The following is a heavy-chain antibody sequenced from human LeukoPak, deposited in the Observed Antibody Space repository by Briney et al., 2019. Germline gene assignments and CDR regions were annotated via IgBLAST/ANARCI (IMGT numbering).Heavy chain of an antibody. D-gene: IGHD3-22*01. J-gene: IGHJ4*02. CDR1: GYIFTGYY. Sequence: ASVKVSCKASGYIFTGYYIHWVRQAPGQGLEWMGWINPHSGGSNYAQKFQGRVTMTRDTSISTAYMELSRLRSDDTAVYYCARDRDYYDSIGYYYEGGSLDYWGQGTLVTVSS. CDR3: ARDRDYYDSIGYYYEGGSLDY. V-gene: IGHV1-2*02. CDR2: INPHSGGS.